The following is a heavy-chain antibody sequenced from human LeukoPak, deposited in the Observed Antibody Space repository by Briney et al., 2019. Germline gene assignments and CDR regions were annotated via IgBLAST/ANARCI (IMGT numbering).Heavy chain of an antibody. Sequence: GGSLRLSCAASGFTFGDYVMHWVRQAPGKGLEWVSGISWNSGSIGYADSVKGRFTISRDNAKNSLYLQMNSLRAEDMALYYCAKGYDLGYWGQGTLVTVSS. CDR1: GFTFGDYV. J-gene: IGHJ4*02. CDR2: ISWNSGSI. D-gene: IGHD5-12*01. CDR3: AKGYDLGY. V-gene: IGHV3-9*03.